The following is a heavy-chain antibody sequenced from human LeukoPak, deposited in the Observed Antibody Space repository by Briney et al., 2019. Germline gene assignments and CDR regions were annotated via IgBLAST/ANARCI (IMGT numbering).Heavy chain of an antibody. D-gene: IGHD6-6*01. V-gene: IGHV3-30*03. Sequence: GGSLRLSCAASGLIFSSYGMHWVRQAPGKGLEWVAAISYDGSRKYYADSVKGRFTISRDNSKNTLYLQMNSLRAEDTAVYYCARHYSSIPPIWGQGTMVTVSS. J-gene: IGHJ3*02. CDR1: GLIFSSYG. CDR3: ARHYSSIPPI. CDR2: ISYDGSRK.